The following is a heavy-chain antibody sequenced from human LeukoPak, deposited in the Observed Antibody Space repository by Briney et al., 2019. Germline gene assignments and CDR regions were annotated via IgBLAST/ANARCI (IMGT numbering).Heavy chain of an antibody. Sequence: SETLSLTCAVYGGSFSGYYWSWIRQPPGKGLEWIGSIYYSGSTYYNPSLKSRVTISVDTSKNQFSLKLSSVTAADTAVYYCARRAGSSWSHFYYYYMDVWGRGTTVTVSS. J-gene: IGHJ6*03. CDR2: IYYSGST. CDR1: GGSFSGYY. D-gene: IGHD6-13*01. V-gene: IGHV4-34*01. CDR3: ARRAGSSWSHFYYYYMDV.